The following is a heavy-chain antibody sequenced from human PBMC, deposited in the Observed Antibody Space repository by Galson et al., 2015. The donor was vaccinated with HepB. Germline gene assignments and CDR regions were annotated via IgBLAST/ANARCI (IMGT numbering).Heavy chain of an antibody. CDR1: GFTVSSNY. V-gene: IGHV3-53*01. D-gene: IGHD6-6*01. Sequence: SLRLSCAASGFTVSSNYMSWVRQAPGKGLEWVSVIYSGGSTYYADSVKGRFTISRDNSKNTLYLQMNSLRAEDTAVYYCARERYSSSSNDAFDIWGQGTMVTVSS. J-gene: IGHJ3*02. CDR2: IYSGGST. CDR3: ARERYSSSSNDAFDI.